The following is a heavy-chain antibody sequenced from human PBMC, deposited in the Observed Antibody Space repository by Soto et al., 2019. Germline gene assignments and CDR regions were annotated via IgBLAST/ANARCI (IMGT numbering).Heavy chain of an antibody. CDR3: ARVEDYFDSSGYAH. J-gene: IGHJ4*02. CDR1: GYSFSNYG. CDR2: ISAYTGNI. V-gene: IGHV1-18*04. D-gene: IGHD3-22*01. Sequence: XSVKVSCKASGYSFSNYGVTWVRQAPGQGLEWMGWISAYTGNIIYAETFQGRVTMTTDTSTSTAYMEMRSLSSDDTAVYYCARVEDYFDSSGYAHWGQGTLVTVSS.